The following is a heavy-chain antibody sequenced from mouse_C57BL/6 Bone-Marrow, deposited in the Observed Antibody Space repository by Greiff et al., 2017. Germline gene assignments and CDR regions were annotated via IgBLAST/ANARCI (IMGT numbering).Heavy chain of an antibody. CDR1: GYTFTNYW. CDR3: ARSGNWYFGV. Sequence: VQVVESGAELVRPGTSVKMSCKASGYTFTNYWIGWAKQRPGHGLEWIGDIYPGGGYTNYHVKFKGKATLTADKSSSTAYMQFSSLTSEDSAIYSCARSGNWYFGVWGTGTTVTVSS. D-gene: IGHD1-1*01. V-gene: IGHV1-63*01. CDR2: IYPGGGYT. J-gene: IGHJ1*03.